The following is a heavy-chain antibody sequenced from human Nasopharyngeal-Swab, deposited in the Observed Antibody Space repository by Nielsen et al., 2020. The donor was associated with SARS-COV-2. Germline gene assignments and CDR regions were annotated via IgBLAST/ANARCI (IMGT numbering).Heavy chain of an antibody. Sequence: GESLKISCAASGFTFSSYDMHWVRQVTVKGLEWVSSIGTEGDTHYPDSVKGRFTISRENAKSSLYLQINIVRAEDTGVYYCARARGINLGLGVVGDMDVWGKGTTVTVSS. V-gene: IGHV3-13*01. J-gene: IGHJ6*03. CDR3: ARARGINLGLGVVGDMDV. CDR2: IGTEGDT. D-gene: IGHD3-3*01. CDR1: GFTFSSYD.